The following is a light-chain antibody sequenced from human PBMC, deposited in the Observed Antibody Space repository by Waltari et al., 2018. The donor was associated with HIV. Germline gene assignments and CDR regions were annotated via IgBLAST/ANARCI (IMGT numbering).Light chain of an antibody. Sequence: EIVMTQSPATLSVSPGERATLSCRASQSIGSRLAWYQQKPGQAPRLLIHGASPRATGIPARISGSGSGTDFTLTISSLQSEDVAVYYCQQYNSWPPYTFGQGTKLEIK. CDR3: QQYNSWPPYT. V-gene: IGKV3-15*01. CDR2: GAS. CDR1: QSIGSR. J-gene: IGKJ2*01.